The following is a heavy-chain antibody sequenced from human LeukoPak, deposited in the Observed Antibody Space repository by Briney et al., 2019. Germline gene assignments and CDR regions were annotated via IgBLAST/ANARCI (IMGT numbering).Heavy chain of an antibody. Sequence: GGSLRLSCAASGFTFSSYGMHWVRQAPGKGLEWVAVIWYDGSNKYYADSVKGRFTISRDNAKNSLYLQMNSLRAEDTAVYYCATGEWDYSSSWSFDYWGQGTLVTVSS. CDR1: GFTFSSYG. J-gene: IGHJ4*02. CDR2: IWYDGSNK. V-gene: IGHV3-33*01. CDR3: ATGEWDYSSSWSFDY. D-gene: IGHD6-13*01.